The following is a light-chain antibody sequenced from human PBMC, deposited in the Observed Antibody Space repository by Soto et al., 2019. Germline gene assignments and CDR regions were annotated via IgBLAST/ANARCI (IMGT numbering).Light chain of an antibody. J-gene: IGKJ1*01. CDR3: QQSYSNPRT. CDR1: QPVSRY. Sequence: DIQMTQSPSSLSASVGDRVTITCRASQPVSRYLNWYQQKPGKAPNLLIYAVSILESGVPSRFIGRGSGTDFTLTISSLQPEDFATYYCQQSYSNPRTFGQGTKVEIK. V-gene: IGKV1-39*01. CDR2: AVS.